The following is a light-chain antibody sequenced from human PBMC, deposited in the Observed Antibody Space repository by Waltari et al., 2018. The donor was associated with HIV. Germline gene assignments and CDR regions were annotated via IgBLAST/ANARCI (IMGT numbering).Light chain of an antibody. V-gene: IGLV1-36*01. CDR3: QSYDSSLSVWV. Sequence: QSVLTQPPSVSEAPRQRVTMSCSGSSSNIGNNAVNWYQQLPGKAPKLLIYHNDLLSSGVSDRFSGSKSGTSASLAITGLQAEDEADYYCQSYDSSLSVWVFGGGTKLTVL. CDR2: HND. CDR1: SSNIGNNA. J-gene: IGLJ3*02.